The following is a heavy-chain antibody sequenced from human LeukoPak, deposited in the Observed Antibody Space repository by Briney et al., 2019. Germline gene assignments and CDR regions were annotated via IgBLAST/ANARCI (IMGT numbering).Heavy chain of an antibody. D-gene: IGHD6-13*01. CDR2: INPSGGST. CDR1: GYTFTSYY. Sequence: VASVNVSCKASGYTFTSYYMHWVRQAPGQGLEWMGIINPSGGSTSYAQKFQGRVTMTRDTSTSTVYMELSSLRSEDTAVYYCTIAAAGTTDRYFDLWGRGTLVTVSS. CDR3: TIAAAGTTDRYFDL. J-gene: IGHJ2*01. V-gene: IGHV1-46*01.